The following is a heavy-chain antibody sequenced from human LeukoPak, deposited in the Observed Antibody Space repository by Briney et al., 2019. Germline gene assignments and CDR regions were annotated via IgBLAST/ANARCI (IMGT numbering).Heavy chain of an antibody. CDR2: IIPIFGTA. J-gene: IGHJ5*02. D-gene: IGHD3-22*01. CDR3: ARGRISVYYDSSNDLAHWFDP. CDR1: GGTFSSYA. V-gene: IGHV1-69*13. Sequence: SVKVSCKASGGTFSSYAISWVRQAPGQGLEWMGGIIPIFGTANYAQKFQGRVTITADESTSTAYMELSSLRSEDTAVYYCARGRISVYYDSSNDLAHWFDPWGQGTLVTVSS.